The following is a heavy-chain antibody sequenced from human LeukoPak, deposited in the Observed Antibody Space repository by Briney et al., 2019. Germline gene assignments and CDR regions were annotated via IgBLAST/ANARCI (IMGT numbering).Heavy chain of an antibody. CDR1: GGSISSDY. CDR2: IYISGNT. CDR3: ARHPFATPFDY. V-gene: IGHV4-59*08. Sequence: SETLSLTCTVSGGSISSDYWSWIRQPPGKGLEWIGYIYISGNTNYNPSLKSRVTMSLDTSKNQVSLRLSSVTAADTAVYYCARHPFATPFDYWGRGTLLTVSS. D-gene: IGHD2-15*01. J-gene: IGHJ4*02.